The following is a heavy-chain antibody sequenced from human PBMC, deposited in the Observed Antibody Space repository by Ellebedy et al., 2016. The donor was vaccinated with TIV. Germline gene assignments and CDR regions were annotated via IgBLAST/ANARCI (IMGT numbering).Heavy chain of an antibody. CDR2: INPSSGST. V-gene: IGHV1-46*01. J-gene: IGHJ4*02. Sequence: AASVKVSCKASGYTFTSHYIHWVRQAPGQGLEWMGTINPSSGSTAYAQKFQGRIIMTRDTSTKTVYMELSSLRSEDTAVYYCARLDPPMPYWGQGTLVPVSS. CDR1: GYTFTSHY. CDR3: ARLDPPMPY. D-gene: IGHD2-2*01.